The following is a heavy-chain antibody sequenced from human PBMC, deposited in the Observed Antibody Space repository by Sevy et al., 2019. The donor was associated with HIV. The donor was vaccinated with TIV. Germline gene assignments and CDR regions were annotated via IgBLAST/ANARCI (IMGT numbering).Heavy chain of an antibody. D-gene: IGHD3-22*01. CDR2: IHDSGST. V-gene: IGHV4-59*11. Sequence: SETLSLTCTVSGGSITSHYWSWIRQPPGKGLEWIGYIHDSGSTNYNPSLKSRVTISADTSKNQFSLRLSSVTAADAAVYYCANHYDSSGYYIFQHWGQGSLVTVSS. CDR3: ANHYDSSGYYIFQH. J-gene: IGHJ1*01. CDR1: GGSITSHY.